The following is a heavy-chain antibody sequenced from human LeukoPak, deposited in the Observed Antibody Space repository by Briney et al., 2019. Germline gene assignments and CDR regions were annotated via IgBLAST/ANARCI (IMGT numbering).Heavy chain of an antibody. CDR1: GFPFDDYG. CDR3: ARGRGDCSGGSCPFTTYMDV. CDR2: ISWNSGII. Sequence: GGSLRLSCVASGFPFDDYGMFWVRQSPGKGLEWVSSISWNSGIIDYADSVKGRFTISRDNAKNSLYLQMNSLRAEDTAVYYCARGRGDCSGGSCPFTTYMDVWGKGTTVTVSS. J-gene: IGHJ6*03. V-gene: IGHV3-20*04. D-gene: IGHD2-15*01.